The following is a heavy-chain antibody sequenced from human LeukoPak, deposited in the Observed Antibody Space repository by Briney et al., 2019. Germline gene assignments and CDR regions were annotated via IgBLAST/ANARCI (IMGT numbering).Heavy chain of an antibody. D-gene: IGHD2-21*01. J-gene: IGHJ4*02. CDR1: GFTFSNYN. CDR3: ARESYCGGDCYLAPFDY. V-gene: IGHV3-48*01. Sequence: GGSLRLSCAASGFTFSNYNMNWVRQAPGQGLEWFSYISGSSGTIYYADSVKGRFTITRDSAKNLLDLQMNSLRAEDTAVYYCARESYCGGDCYLAPFDYWGQGTLVTVSS. CDR2: ISGSSGTI.